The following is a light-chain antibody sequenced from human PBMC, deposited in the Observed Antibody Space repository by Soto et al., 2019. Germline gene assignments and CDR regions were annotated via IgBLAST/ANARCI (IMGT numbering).Light chain of an antibody. CDR3: QQYRSSPPIT. V-gene: IGKV3-20*01. CDR2: GAS. J-gene: IGKJ5*01. CDR1: QSVSNNY. Sequence: EIVLTQSPGTLSLSPGERATLSCRASQSVSNNYLAWYQQKPGQAPRLLISGASSRATGIPDRFSGSGSGTDFTLTISRLEPEDFAVYYCQQYRSSPPITFGQGTRLEIK.